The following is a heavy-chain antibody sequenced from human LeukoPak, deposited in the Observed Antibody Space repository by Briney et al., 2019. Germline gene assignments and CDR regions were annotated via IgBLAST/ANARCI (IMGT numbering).Heavy chain of an antibody. D-gene: IGHD3-10*01. V-gene: IGHV3-64*01. Sequence: GGSLRLSCAASGFTFSSFPMQWVRQVPGKGLEYVSAISSTGETSYYASSVKDRFIISRDNSKNTLHLQMGSLRAEDTAVYYCARVMSGSGSKYFDYWGQGTLVTVSS. J-gene: IGHJ4*02. CDR2: ISSTGETS. CDR1: GFTFSSFP. CDR3: ARVMSGSGSKYFDY.